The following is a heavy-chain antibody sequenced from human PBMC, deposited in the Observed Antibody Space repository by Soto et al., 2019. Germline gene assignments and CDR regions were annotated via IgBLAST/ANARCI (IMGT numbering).Heavy chain of an antibody. J-gene: IGHJ4*02. CDR3: ARHSDYYDSSAYAPFDC. CDR1: GGSISSYY. CDR2: IYYSGST. V-gene: IGHV4-59*08. D-gene: IGHD3-22*01. Sequence: QVQLQESGPGLVKPSETLSLTCTVSGGSISSYYWSWIRQPPGKGLEWIGYIYYSGSTNYNPSLKSRVTISVDTSKNQFSLKLSSVTAADTDVYYCARHSDYYDSSAYAPFDCWGQGTLVTVSS.